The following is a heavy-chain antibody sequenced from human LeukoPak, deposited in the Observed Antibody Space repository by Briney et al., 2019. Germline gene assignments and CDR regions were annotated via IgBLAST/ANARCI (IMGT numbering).Heavy chain of an antibody. V-gene: IGHV3-74*01. J-gene: IGHJ4*02. Sequence: GGSLRLSCAASGFTFSDYWIHWVRQAPGKGLVWVSRINTDGSITNYADSVKGRFSISRDNAKNSLYLQMNSLRAEDTAVYYCARDLLAGAPGEDYWGQGTLVTVSS. D-gene: IGHD1-26*01. CDR2: INTDGSIT. CDR3: ARDLLAGAPGEDY. CDR1: GFTFSDYW.